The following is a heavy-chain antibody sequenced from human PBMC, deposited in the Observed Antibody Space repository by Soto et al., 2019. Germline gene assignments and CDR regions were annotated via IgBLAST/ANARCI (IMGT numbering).Heavy chain of an antibody. D-gene: IGHD4-17*01. CDR1: GFTFSSYG. CDR3: ARGPMTTVTTWGDWYFDL. J-gene: IGHJ2*01. CDR2: IWYDGTNK. Sequence: QVQLVESGGGVVQPGRSLRLSCATSGFTFSSYGMHWVRQGPGKGLEWVAVIWYDGTNKYYADSVNGRFTISRDDSKHTLYLPMNSLRAEDTAVYYCARGPMTTVTTWGDWYFDLWGRGTLVTVSS. V-gene: IGHV3-33*01.